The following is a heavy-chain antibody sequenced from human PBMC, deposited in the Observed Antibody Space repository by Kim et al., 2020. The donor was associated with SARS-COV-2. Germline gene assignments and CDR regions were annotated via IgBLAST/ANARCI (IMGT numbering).Heavy chain of an antibody. J-gene: IGHJ3*02. CDR3: ARSSPYYDFWSGPHAFDI. V-gene: IGHV7-4-1*02. CDR2: INTNTGNP. Sequence: ASVKVSCKASGYTFTSYAMNWVRQAPGQGLERMGWINTNTGNPTYAQGFTGRFVFSLDTSVSTAYLQISSLKAEDTAVYYCARSSPYYDFWSGPHAFDIWGQGTMVTVSS. D-gene: IGHD3-3*01. CDR1: GYTFTSYA.